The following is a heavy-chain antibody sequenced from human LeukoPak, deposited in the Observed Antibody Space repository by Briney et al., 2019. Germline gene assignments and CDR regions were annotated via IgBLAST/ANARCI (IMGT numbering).Heavy chain of an antibody. Sequence: GRSLRLSCEASGFSFSTSGVHWVRQAPGKGLEWMAVISKDGRKNHYADSVRGRFTISRDNSKSTLFLQMNSLRPEDTAIYYCARHLLNYGSAYYDVGIFDSWGQGTLVTVSS. CDR1: GFSFSTSG. D-gene: IGHD3-10*01. CDR3: ARHLLNYGSAYYDVGIFDS. V-gene: IGHV3-30*04. J-gene: IGHJ4*02. CDR2: ISKDGRKN.